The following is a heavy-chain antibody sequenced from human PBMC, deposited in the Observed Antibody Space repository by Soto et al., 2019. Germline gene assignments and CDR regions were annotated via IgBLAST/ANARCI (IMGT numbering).Heavy chain of an antibody. Sequence: SVKVSCKASGGTFSSYAISRVRQAPGLVLECMGGIIPIFGTAHYAQTFQGRVTITANESTSTAYMEVSSLRSEDTAVYTCARHYSSGWPLVGYWGRGSQETVYS. V-gene: IGHV1-69*13. CDR1: GGTFSSYA. CDR2: IIPIFGTA. CDR3: ARHYSSGWPLVGY. J-gene: IGHJ4*02. D-gene: IGHD6-19*01.